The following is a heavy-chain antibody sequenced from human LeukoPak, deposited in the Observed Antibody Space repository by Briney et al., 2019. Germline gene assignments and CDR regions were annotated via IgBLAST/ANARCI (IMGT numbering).Heavy chain of an antibody. V-gene: IGHV1-8*01. CDR1: GYTITSYD. CDR3: AVYYYGSGSYKFDY. D-gene: IGHD3-10*01. Sequence: ASVKVSCKASGYTITSYDINWVRQATGHRLEWMGWMNPNSGNTGYAQKFQGRVTMTRNTSISTAYMELSSLRSEDTAVYYCAVYYYGSGSYKFDYWGQGTLVTVSS. CDR2: MNPNSGNT. J-gene: IGHJ4*02.